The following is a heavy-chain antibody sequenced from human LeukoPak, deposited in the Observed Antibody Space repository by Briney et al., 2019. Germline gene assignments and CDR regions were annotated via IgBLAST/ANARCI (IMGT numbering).Heavy chain of an antibody. V-gene: IGHV3-21*01. CDR2: ISSSSSSI. CDR1: GFTFSSYS. D-gene: IGHD3-10*01. CDR3: AKGGISTIVRGVIGYMDV. Sequence: GGSLRLSCAASGFTFSSYSMNWVRQAPGKGLDWVSSISSSSSSIYYADSVKGRFTISRDNAKNSLSLQMNSLRAEDTAVYYCAKGGISTIVRGVIGYMDVWGKGTTVTISS. J-gene: IGHJ6*03.